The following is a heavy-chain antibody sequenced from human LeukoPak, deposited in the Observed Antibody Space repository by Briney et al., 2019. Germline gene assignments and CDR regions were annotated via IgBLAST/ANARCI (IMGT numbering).Heavy chain of an antibody. V-gene: IGHV3-48*03. J-gene: IGHJ4*02. D-gene: IGHD6-19*01. CDR3: ARDVEQWLVRVYYFDY. CDR1: GFTFSSYE. Sequence: GGSLRLSCAASGFTFSSYEMNWVRQAPGKGLEWVSYISSSGSTIYYADSVKGRFTISRDNAKNSRYLQMNSLRAEDTAVYYCARDVEQWLVRVYYFDYWGQGTLVTVSS. CDR2: ISSSGSTI.